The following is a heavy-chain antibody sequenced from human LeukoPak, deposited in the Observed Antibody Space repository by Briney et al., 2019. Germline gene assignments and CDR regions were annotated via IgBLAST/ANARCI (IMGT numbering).Heavy chain of an antibody. CDR3: ARESGSFPYAFDY. CDR1: GFTFSSYS. V-gene: IGHV3-48*04. Sequence: GGSLRLSCAASGFTFSSYSMNWVRQAPGKGLEWVSYISSSSSTIYYADSVKGRFTISRDNAKNSLYPQMNSLRAEDTAVYYCARESGSFPYAFDYWGQGTPVTVSS. CDR2: ISSSSSTI. J-gene: IGHJ4*02. D-gene: IGHD1-26*01.